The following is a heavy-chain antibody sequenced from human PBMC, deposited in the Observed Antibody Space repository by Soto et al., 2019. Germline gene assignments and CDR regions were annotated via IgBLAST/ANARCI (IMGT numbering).Heavy chain of an antibody. J-gene: IGHJ6*02. Sequence: VASVKVSCKASGFTFTSSAVQWVRQARGQRLEWIGWIVVGSGNTNYAQKFQERVTITRDMSTSTAYMELSSLRSEDTAVYYCAADSIHSSGYGPYYYYGMDVWGQGTTVTVSS. D-gene: IGHD6-19*01. CDR2: IVVGSGNT. V-gene: IGHV1-58*01. CDR3: AADSIHSSGYGPYYYYGMDV. CDR1: GFTFTSSA.